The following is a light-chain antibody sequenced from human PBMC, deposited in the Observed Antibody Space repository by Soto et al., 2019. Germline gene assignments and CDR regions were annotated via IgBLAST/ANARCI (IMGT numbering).Light chain of an antibody. CDR1: QTISNW. J-gene: IGKJ4*01. Sequence: DIQMTQSPSTLSASVGDRVTITCRASQTISNWLAWYQQKPGKAPKVLIFDASTLDGGVPSRFSGRRSGTDFTITISSLQPSDFATYYCQQYNTYPLTFGGGTKVEI. CDR2: DAS. V-gene: IGKV1-5*01. CDR3: QQYNTYPLT.